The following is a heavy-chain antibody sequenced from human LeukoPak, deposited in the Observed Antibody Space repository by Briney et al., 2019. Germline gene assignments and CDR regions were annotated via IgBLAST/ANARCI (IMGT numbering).Heavy chain of an antibody. J-gene: IGHJ4*02. V-gene: IGHV3-23*01. Sequence: AGSLRLSCAASGFTISSYAMNWVRQAPGKGLEWVSAISGSGGTTYYADYVKVRFTISRDNSKNTLYLQMNRMRAEDTAVYYCAKVWYRSYYDILTGYYSDYWGQGTLVTVSS. D-gene: IGHD3-9*01. CDR2: ISGSGGTT. CDR3: AKVWYRSYYDILTGYYSDY. CDR1: GFTISSYA.